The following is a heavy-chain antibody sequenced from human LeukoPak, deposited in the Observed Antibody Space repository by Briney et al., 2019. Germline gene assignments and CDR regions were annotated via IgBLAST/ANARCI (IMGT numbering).Heavy chain of an antibody. CDR3: ARDPVPLRRGPLYYFDY. J-gene: IGHJ4*02. D-gene: IGHD4-17*01. Sequence: GGSLRLSCAASGFTFSSYWMHWVRQAPGKGLVWVSRINSDGSSTSYADSVKGRFTISRDSAKNTLYLEMNSLRAEDTAVYYCARDPVPLRRGPLYYFDYWGQGTLVTVSS. CDR1: GFTFSSYW. CDR2: INSDGSST. V-gene: IGHV3-74*01.